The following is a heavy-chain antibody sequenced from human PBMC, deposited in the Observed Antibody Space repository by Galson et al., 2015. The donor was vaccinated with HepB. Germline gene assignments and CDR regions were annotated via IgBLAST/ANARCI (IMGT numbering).Heavy chain of an antibody. D-gene: IGHD6-13*01. J-gene: IGHJ5*02. CDR3: VRDNMGRIAAAVPNWFDP. V-gene: IGHV1-69*13. CDR1: GGTFSSYG. CDR2: IIPTFGIA. Sequence: SVKVSCKASGGTFSSYGISWVRQAPGQGLEWMGGIIPTFGIATYAQKFQGRVTITADESTSTAYMELSSRRSEDTAVYYCVRDNMGRIAAAVPNWFDPWGQGTLVTVSS.